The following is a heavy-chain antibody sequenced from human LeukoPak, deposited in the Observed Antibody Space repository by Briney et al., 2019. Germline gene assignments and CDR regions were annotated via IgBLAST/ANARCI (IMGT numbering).Heavy chain of an antibody. Sequence: GGSLRLSCAASGFTFSSYSMNWVRQAPGKGLEWVSSISSSSSYIYYADSVKGRFTISRDNAKNSLYLQMNSLRAEDTAVSYCARENDYARAESDYWGQGTLVTVSS. CDR2: ISSSSSYI. CDR3: ARENDYARAESDY. J-gene: IGHJ4*02. D-gene: IGHD4-17*01. CDR1: GFTFSSYS. V-gene: IGHV3-21*01.